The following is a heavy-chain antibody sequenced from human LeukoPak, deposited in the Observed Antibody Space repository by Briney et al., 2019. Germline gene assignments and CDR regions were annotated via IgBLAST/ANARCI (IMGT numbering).Heavy chain of an antibody. CDR1: GGSISSGTYY. J-gene: IGHJ3*02. CDR2: IYTSGST. Sequence: SETLSLTCTVSGGSISSGTYYWTWIRQPAGKGLEWIGRIYTSGSTNFNPSLKSRVSISLDTSQNQFSLKLSSVTAADTAVYYCASVKHAFDIWGQGTMVTVSS. CDR3: ASVKHAFDI. V-gene: IGHV4-61*02.